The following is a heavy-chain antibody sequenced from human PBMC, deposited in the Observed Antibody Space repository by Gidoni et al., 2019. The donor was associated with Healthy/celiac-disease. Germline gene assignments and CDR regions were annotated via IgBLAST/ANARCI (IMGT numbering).Heavy chain of an antibody. CDR1: GFTFSRYG. V-gene: IGHV3-30*18. CDR3: AKDRAYYYDSSAPRDYYYYYGMDV. Sequence: QVQLVESGGGVVQPGRSLRLSCAASGFTFSRYGMHWVRQAPGKGLEWVAVISYDGSNKYYADSVKGRFTISRDNSKNTLYLQMNSLRAEDTAVYYCAKDRAYYYDSSAPRDYYYYYGMDVWGQGTTVTVSS. J-gene: IGHJ6*02. CDR2: ISYDGSNK. D-gene: IGHD3-22*01.